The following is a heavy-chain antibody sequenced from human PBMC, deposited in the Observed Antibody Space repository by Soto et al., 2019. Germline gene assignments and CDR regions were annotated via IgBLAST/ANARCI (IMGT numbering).Heavy chain of an antibody. V-gene: IGHV4-4*02. CDR3: ARVRQGCSANNCYFDP. CDR2: VHISGHS. D-gene: IGHD1-1*01. J-gene: IGHJ5*01. CDR1: GGSVRAPDW. Sequence: SETLSLTCTLSGGSVRAPDWWNWVRQSPDKGLEWIAEVHISGHSNYNPSLRGRVSVSIDSSKNQFYLNLNSVTAADTAIYYCARVRQGCSANNCYFDPWGQGTQVTVSS.